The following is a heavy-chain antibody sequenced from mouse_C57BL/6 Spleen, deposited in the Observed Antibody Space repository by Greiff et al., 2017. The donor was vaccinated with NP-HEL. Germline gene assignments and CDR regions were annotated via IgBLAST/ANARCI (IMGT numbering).Heavy chain of an antibody. CDR2: INPSTGGT. J-gene: IGHJ3*01. Sequence: EVQLQQSGPELVKPGASVKISCKASGYSFTGYYMNWVKQSPEKSLEWIGEINPSTGGTTYNQKFKAKATLTVDKSSSTAYMQLKSLTSEDSAVYYCARYDYGSSLFAYWGQGTLVTVSA. CDR1: GYSFTGYY. V-gene: IGHV1-42*01. CDR3: ARYDYGSSLFAY. D-gene: IGHD1-1*01.